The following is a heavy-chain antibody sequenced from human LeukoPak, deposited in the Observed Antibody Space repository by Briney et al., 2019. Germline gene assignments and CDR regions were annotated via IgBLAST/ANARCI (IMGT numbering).Heavy chain of an antibody. V-gene: IGHV3-23*01. CDR3: AKDSYEWPPKYFDY. CDR1: GFTFSRYG. D-gene: IGHD3-3*01. J-gene: IGHJ4*02. Sequence: GGSLRPSCAASGFTFSRYGMSWVRQAPGKGLEWVSAISGSGGSTYYADSVKGRFTISRDNSKNTLYLQMNSLRAEDTAVYYCAKDSYEWPPKYFDYWGQGTLVTVSS. CDR2: ISGSGGST.